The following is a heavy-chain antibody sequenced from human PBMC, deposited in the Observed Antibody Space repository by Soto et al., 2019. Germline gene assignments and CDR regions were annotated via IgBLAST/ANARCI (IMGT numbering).Heavy chain of an antibody. CDR2: VISASGSV. CDR3: ARVGSRDAYNYVLDQ. D-gene: IGHD5-18*01. CDR1: GRIFSSFP. J-gene: IGHJ1*01. Sequence: QVQVVQSGADVKKPGSSVKISCTASGRIFSSFPTSWVRQVPGQGLEWMGGVISASGSVTYAPKFQGRVTMTAVNSAGIGYMELTSLTSADTAIYYCARVGSRDAYNYVLDQWGPGTMVTVSS. V-gene: IGHV1-69*06.